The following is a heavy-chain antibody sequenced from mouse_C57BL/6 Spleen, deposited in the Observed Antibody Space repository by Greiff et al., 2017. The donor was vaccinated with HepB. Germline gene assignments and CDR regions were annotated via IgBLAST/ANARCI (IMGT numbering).Heavy chain of an antibody. D-gene: IGHD2-4*01. CDR3: ARDDYDPPFAY. CDR2: ISYDGSN. J-gene: IGHJ3*01. V-gene: IGHV3-6*01. Sequence: EVQLVESGPGLVKPSQSLSLTCSVTGYSITSGYYWNWIRQFPGNKLEWMGYISYDGSNNYNTSLKNRISITRDTSKNQFFLKLNSVTTEDTATYYCARDDYDPPFAYWGQGTLVTVSA. CDR1: GYSITSGYY.